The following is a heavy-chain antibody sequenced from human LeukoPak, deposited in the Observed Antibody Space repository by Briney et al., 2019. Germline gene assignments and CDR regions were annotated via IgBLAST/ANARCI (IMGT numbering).Heavy chain of an antibody. CDR1: GTSVISHD. CDR2: INHSGST. CDR3: AISRGYSYGMTFDY. V-gene: IGHV4-34*01. Sequence: SETLSLTCTVSGTSVISHDWSWIRQPPGKGLGWIGEINHSGSTNYNPSLKSRVTISVDTPKNQFSLKLSSVTAADTAVYYCAISRGYSYGMTFDYWGQGTLVTVSS. D-gene: IGHD5-18*01. J-gene: IGHJ4*02.